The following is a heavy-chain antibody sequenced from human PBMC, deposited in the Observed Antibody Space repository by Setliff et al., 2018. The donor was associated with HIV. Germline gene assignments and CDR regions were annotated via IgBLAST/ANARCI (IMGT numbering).Heavy chain of an antibody. J-gene: IGHJ4*02. V-gene: IGHV4-34*01. CDR3: ARTLRAAAMGYFDY. D-gene: IGHD5-18*01. CDR1: GGSFSGYY. CDR2: INHSGST. Sequence: SETLSLTCAVYGGSFSGYYWSWIRQPPGKGLEWIGEINHSGSTNYNPSLKSRVTISVDTSKNQFSLKLTSVTAADTAVYYCARTLRAAAMGYFDYWGQGTLVTVSS.